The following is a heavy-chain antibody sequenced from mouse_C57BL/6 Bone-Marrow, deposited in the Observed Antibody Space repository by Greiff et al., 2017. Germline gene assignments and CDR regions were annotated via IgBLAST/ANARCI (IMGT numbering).Heavy chain of an antibody. Sequence: QVQLQQPGAELVRPGSSVKLSCKASGYTFTSYWMDWVKQRPGQGLEWIGNIYPSDSETNYNQKFKDKATLTVDTSSSTAYMQISSLTYEDSAVYYSARYPYYYGISLCYWGQGTTLTVSS. CDR2: IYPSDSET. V-gene: IGHV1-61*01. J-gene: IGHJ2*01. CDR3: ARYPYYYGISLCY. D-gene: IGHD1-1*01. CDR1: GYTFTSYW.